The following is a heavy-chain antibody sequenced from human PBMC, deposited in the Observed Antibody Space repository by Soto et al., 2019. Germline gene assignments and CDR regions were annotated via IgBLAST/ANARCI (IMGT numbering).Heavy chain of an antibody. CDR3: AKDKVCSSTSCYLDY. D-gene: IGHD2-2*01. CDR1: GFTCSSYA. J-gene: IGHJ4*02. CDR2: ISGSGGST. Sequence: GGAVRGSCAASGFTCSSYAMSWVRQAPGKGLEWVSAISGSGGSTYYADSVKGRFTISRDNSKNTLYLQMNSLRAEDTAVYYCAKDKVCSSTSCYLDYWGQGTLVTVSS. V-gene: IGHV3-23*01.